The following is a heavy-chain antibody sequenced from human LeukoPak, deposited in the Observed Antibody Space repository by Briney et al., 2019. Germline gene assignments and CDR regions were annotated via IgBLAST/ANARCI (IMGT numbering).Heavy chain of an antibody. V-gene: IGHV4-4*07. J-gene: IGHJ4*02. CDR1: GGSISSYY. CDR3: SRGARTAAGTFYFDY. CDR2: IYTSGST. Sequence: SETLSLTCAVSGGSISSYYWNWVRQPAGKGLEWMGRIYTSGSTNYNPSLKSRVTMSVDTSKNQFSLKLSSVTAADTAVYYCSRGARTAAGTFYFDYWGQGTLVTVSS. D-gene: IGHD6-13*01.